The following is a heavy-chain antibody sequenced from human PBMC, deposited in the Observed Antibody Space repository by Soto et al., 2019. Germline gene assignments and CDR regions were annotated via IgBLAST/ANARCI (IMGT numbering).Heavy chain of an antibody. CDR2: IWYDGSNK. J-gene: IGHJ4*02. CDR1: GFTFSSYG. CDR3: ARAADIVATIWDY. Sequence: QVQLVESGGGVVQPGRSLRLSCAASGFTFSSYGMHWVRQAPGKGLEWVAVIWYDGSNKYYADSVKGRFTISRDNSKNTLYLQMNSLRAEDTAVYYCARAADIVATIWDYWGQGTPVTVSS. D-gene: IGHD5-12*01. V-gene: IGHV3-33*01.